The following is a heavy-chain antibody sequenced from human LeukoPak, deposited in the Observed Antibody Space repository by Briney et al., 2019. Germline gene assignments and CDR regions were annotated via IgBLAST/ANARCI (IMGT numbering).Heavy chain of an antibody. V-gene: IGHV4-39*07. J-gene: IGHJ4*02. Sequence: SETLSLTCTVSGGSISSSSYYWGWIRQPPGKGLEWIGSIYYSGSTYYNPSLKSRVTISVDTSKNQFSLKLSSVTAADTALYYCARDRGIMLTFGGVVAKGAHYWGQGTLVTVSS. D-gene: IGHD3-16*02. CDR2: IYYSGST. CDR1: GGSISSSSYY. CDR3: ARDRGIMLTFGGVVAKGAHY.